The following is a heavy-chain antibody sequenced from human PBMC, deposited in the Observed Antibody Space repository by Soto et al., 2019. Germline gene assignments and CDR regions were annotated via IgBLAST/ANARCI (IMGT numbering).Heavy chain of an antibody. CDR3: ARQGYCSGGSCYSFDY. V-gene: IGHV1-69*01. J-gene: IGHJ4*02. D-gene: IGHD2-15*01. CDR1: GGTFSSYA. Sequence: QVQLVQSGAEVKKPGSSVKVSCKASGGTFSSYAISWARQAPGQGLEWMGGIIPIFGTANYAQKFQGRVTITADESTSTADMELSSLRSEDTAVYYCARQGYCSGGSCYSFDYWGQGTLVTVSS. CDR2: IIPIFGTA.